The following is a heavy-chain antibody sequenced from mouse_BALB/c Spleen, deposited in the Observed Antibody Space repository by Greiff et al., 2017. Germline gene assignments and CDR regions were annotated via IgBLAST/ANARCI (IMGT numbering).Heavy chain of an antibody. V-gene: IGHV1-47*01. Sequence: VQLQQSGAELVKPGASVTMSCKAFGYTFTTYPIEWMQQNPGKSLEWIGNFHPYNDDTKYNEKFKGKAKLTVEKSSSTVYLELSRLTSDDSAVYYCARTSYYGYGVDAMDYWGQGTSVTVSS. CDR2: FHPYNDDT. CDR3: ARTSYYGYGVDAMDY. CDR1: GYTFTTYP. J-gene: IGHJ4*01. D-gene: IGHD1-2*01.